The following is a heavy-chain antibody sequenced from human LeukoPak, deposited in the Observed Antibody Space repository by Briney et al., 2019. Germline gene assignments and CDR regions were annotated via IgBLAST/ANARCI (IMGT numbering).Heavy chain of an antibody. CDR3: ARVAGIAAAFDY. CDR2: IIPIFGTA. CDR1: GGTFSSYA. D-gene: IGHD6-13*01. Sequence: ASVKVSCKASGGTFSSYAISWVRQAPGQGLEWMGRIIPIFGTANYAQKFQGRVTITTDESTSTAYMELSSLRSEDTAVYYCARVAGIAAAFDYWGQGTLATVSS. J-gene: IGHJ4*02. V-gene: IGHV1-69*05.